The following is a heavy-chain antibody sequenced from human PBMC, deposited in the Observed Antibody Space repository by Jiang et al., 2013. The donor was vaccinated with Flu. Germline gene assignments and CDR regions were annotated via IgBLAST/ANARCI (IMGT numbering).Heavy chain of an antibody. CDR3: ARHNWRGVDAFDI. D-gene: IGHD3-3*01. V-gene: IGHV4-39*01. CDR2: IYYSGNS. Sequence: PGLVKPSETLSLTCNVSNGSISSANDYWGWIRQSPGKGLEWIGSIYYSGNSFFNPALKSRVSISIDTSQNRFSLSLTSVTAADTAVYYCARHNWRGVDAFDIWGQGTMVSVSS. CDR1: NGSISSANDY. J-gene: IGHJ3*02.